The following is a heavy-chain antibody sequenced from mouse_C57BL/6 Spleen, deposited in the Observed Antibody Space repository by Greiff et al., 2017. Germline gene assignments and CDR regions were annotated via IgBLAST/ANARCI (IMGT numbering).Heavy chain of an antibody. CDR3: ARETMDY. Sequence: VQRVESGPELVKPGASVKISCKASGYAFSSSWMNWVKQRPGKGLEWIGRIYPGDGDTNYNGKFKGKATLTADKSSSTAYMQLSSLTSEDSAVYFCARETMDYWGQGTSVTVSS. V-gene: IGHV1-82*01. CDR2: IYPGDGDT. J-gene: IGHJ4*01. CDR1: GYAFSSSW.